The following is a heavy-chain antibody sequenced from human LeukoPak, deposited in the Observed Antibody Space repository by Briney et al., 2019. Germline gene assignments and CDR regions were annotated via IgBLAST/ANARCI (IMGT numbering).Heavy chain of an antibody. D-gene: IGHD6-19*01. Sequence: PSETLSLTCTVSNYSISSDYYWGWIRQPPGKGLEWIGSIYHSGSTYYNPSLKSRVTISVDTSKNQFSLKLSSVTAADTAVYYCARHMNSSGPQPNGHHPYYYYYYGMDVWGQGTTVTVSS. CDR3: ARHMNSSGPQPNGHHPYYYYYYGMDV. CDR1: NYSISSDYY. CDR2: IYHSGST. J-gene: IGHJ6*02. V-gene: IGHV4-38-2*02.